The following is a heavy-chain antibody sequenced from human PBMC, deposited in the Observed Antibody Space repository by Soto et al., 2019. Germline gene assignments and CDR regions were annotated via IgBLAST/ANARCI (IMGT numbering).Heavy chain of an antibody. J-gene: IGHJ4*02. CDR1: GGTCRSYA. Sequence: QVQLVQSGAEVKKPGSSVKVSCKASGGTCRSYAISWVRQAPGHGLEWMGGIIPIFGTANYAQKFQGRVTITADESTSTAYMELSSLRYEDTAVYYCAMVGPQWELLPEYYFDYGGQGTLVTVSS. D-gene: IGHD1-26*01. V-gene: IGHV1-69*01. CDR3: AMVGPQWELLPEYYFDY. CDR2: IIPIFGTA.